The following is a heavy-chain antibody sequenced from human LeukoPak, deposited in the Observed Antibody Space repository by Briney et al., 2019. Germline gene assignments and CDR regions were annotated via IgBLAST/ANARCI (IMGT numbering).Heavy chain of an antibody. Sequence: ASVKVSCRASGYTFTSYDINWVRQATGQGLEWMGWMNPNSGNTGYAQKFQGRVTMTRNTSISTAYMELSSLRSEDTAVYYCARGIGSWFVGAFDIWGQGTMVTVSS. CDR2: MNPNSGNT. CDR3: ARGIGSWFVGAFDI. J-gene: IGHJ3*02. V-gene: IGHV1-8*01. D-gene: IGHD6-13*01. CDR1: GYTFTSYD.